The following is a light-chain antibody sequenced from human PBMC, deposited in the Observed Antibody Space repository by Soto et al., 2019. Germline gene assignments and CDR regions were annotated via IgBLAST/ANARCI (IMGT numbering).Light chain of an antibody. J-gene: IGLJ1*01. V-gene: IGLV2-8*01. Sequence: QSVLTQPPSASGSPGQSVTISCTGTSSDVGANNYVSWYQQHPGKAPRLVIYEVNERPSGVPDRFSSSKSGNMASLTVSGLQPEDEADYYCSAYAGSTSFVFGTGTKLTVL. CDR1: SSDVGANNY. CDR2: EVN. CDR3: SAYAGSTSFV.